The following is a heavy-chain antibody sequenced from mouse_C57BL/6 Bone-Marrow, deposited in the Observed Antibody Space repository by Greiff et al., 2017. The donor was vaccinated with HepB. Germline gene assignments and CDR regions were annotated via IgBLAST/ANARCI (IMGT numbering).Heavy chain of an antibody. D-gene: IGHD3-2*02. Sequence: VQRVESGAELVRPGTSVKMSCKASGYTFTNYWIGWAKQRPGHGLEWIGDIYPGGGYTNYNEKFKGKATLTADKSSSTAYMQFSSLTSEDSAIYYCARWGQLRLRTWFAYWGQGTLVTVSA. CDR2: IYPGGGYT. V-gene: IGHV1-63*01. CDR1: GYTFTNYW. J-gene: IGHJ3*01. CDR3: ARWGQLRLRTWFAY.